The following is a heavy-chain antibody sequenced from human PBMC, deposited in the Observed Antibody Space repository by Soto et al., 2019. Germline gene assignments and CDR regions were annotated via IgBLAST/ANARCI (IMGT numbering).Heavy chain of an antibody. J-gene: IGHJ6*04. CDR1: GFSFSSFA. CDR2: IGDSGAST. V-gene: IGHV3-23*01. D-gene: IGHD1-26*01. Sequence: EVLLLESGGGLVQPGGSLRLSCEASGFSFSSFAMNWVRQAPGKGLEWVSAIGDSGASTYYADSVTGRFTISRDNSRNTLYLQLNSLRAEDTAVYYCAKGVELDVRGNGTTVTVSS. CDR3: AKGVELDV.